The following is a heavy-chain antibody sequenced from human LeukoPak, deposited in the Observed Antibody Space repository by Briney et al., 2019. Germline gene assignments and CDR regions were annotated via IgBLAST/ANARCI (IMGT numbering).Heavy chain of an antibody. CDR3: AKGVPHDYGDPR. J-gene: IGHJ4*02. CDR2: IYSGGST. Sequence: GGSLRLSCAASGFTVSSNYMSWVRQAPGKGLEWVSVIYSGGSTYYADSVKGRFTISRDNSKNTLYLQMNSLRAEDTAVYYCAKGVPHDYGDPRWGQGTLVTVSS. CDR1: GFTVSSNY. D-gene: IGHD4-17*01. V-gene: IGHV3-53*01.